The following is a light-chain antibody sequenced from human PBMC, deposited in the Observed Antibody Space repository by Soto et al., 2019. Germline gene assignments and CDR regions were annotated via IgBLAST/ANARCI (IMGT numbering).Light chain of an antibody. CDR1: QIISNY. CDR2: AAS. J-gene: IGKJ5*01. Sequence: DIHMTHSPSSLSASVGDRVTITCRASQIISNYLNWYQQKPGKAPKLLIYAASSLQSGVPSRFSGSGSGTDFALTISSLQPEDFATYYCQQSYSTSVTFGQGTRLEI. CDR3: QQSYSTSVT. V-gene: IGKV1-39*01.